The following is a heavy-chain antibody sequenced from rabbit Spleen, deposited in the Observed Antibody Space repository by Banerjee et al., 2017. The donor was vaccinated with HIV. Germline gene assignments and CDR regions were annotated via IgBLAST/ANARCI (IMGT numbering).Heavy chain of an antibody. CDR3: ARGYSYSYVGVAYVTDYFNL. CDR2: IYVGSSADT. V-gene: IGHV1S45*01. CDR1: AFSFSSRYC. D-gene: IGHD6-1*01. J-gene: IGHJ4*01. Sequence: QLQLKESGGGLVQPEGSLTLTCIASAFSFSSRYCVCWVRQAPGKGLEWIACIYVGSSADTYYASWAKGRFTVSKASSTTVTLQMTSLTAADTATYFCARGYSYSYVGVAYVTDYFNLWGPGTLVTVS.